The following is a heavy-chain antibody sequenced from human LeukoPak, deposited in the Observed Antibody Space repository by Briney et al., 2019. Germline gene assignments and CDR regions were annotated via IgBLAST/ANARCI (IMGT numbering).Heavy chain of an antibody. Sequence: SVKVSCKASGGTFSSYAISWVRQAPGQGLEWMGRIIPILGIASYAQKFQGRVTITADKSTSTAYMELSSLRSEDTAVYYCARGNYYDSRDPNAFDIWGQGTMVTVSS. D-gene: IGHD3-22*01. CDR2: IIPILGIA. V-gene: IGHV1-69*04. CDR1: GGTFSSYA. J-gene: IGHJ3*02. CDR3: ARGNYYDSRDPNAFDI.